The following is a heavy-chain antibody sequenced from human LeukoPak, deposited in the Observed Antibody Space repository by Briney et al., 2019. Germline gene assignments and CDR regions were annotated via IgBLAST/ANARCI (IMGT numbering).Heavy chain of an antibody. D-gene: IGHD6-19*01. V-gene: IGHV5-51*01. CDR2: IYPGDSDT. J-gene: IGHJ4*02. CDR1: GYGFINYW. CDR3: AILSSGWYYFDY. Sequence: GESLKISCKGSGYGFINYWIGWVRQMPGKGLEWMATIYPGDSDTKYSPSFQGQVTISADKSITTAFLQWSSLKASDTAMYYCAILSSGWYYFDYWGQGTLVTVSS.